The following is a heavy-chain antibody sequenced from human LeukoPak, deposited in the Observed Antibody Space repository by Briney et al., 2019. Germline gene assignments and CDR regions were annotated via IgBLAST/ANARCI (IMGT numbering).Heavy chain of an antibody. CDR2: LTGYGGA. J-gene: IGHJ5*02. Sequence: PGGSLRLSCEASGLSFTNYAMMWVRQAPGKGLQWISTLTGYGGAYYADSGEGRFIISRDISKNTMFLQMYSLRAEDTAVYYCAKGAAAGKVDWFDPWGQGTQVTVSS. CDR3: AKGAAAGKVDWFDP. D-gene: IGHD6-13*01. CDR1: GLSFTNYA. V-gene: IGHV3-23*01.